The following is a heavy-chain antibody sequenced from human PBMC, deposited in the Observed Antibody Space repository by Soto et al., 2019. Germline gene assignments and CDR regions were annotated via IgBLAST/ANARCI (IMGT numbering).Heavy chain of an antibody. CDR1: GDYISSHY. J-gene: IGHJ2*01. CDR2: VYHSGKT. CDR3: ARPKGTTPAVWYFDL. V-gene: IGHV4-59*08. D-gene: IGHD2-2*01. Sequence: QVQLQESDPGRVKPSETLSLTCTFSGDYISSHYWSWLRPPPGQGLEWIGYVYHSGKTDSNPSLKTRLTISMDTSKNQISLSLTSATAADTAVYYCARPKGTTPAVWYFDLWGRCTLVTFSS.